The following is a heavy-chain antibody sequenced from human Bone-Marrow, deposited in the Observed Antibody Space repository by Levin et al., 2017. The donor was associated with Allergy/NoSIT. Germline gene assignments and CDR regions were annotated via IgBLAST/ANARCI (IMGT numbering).Heavy chain of an antibody. CDR1: GFTFSSYT. J-gene: IGHJ6*03. Sequence: GESLKISCAASGFTFSSYTMNWVRQAPGKGLEWVSSIRGSSSYITFSDSVKGRLTISRDNAKNSLYLQMNNLRAEDTAVYYCARRNDFWSRTHGGYYSFMDVWGKGTTVTVSS. CDR3: ARRNDFWSRTHGGYYSFMDV. V-gene: IGHV3-21*01. D-gene: IGHD3-3*01. CDR2: IRGSSSYI.